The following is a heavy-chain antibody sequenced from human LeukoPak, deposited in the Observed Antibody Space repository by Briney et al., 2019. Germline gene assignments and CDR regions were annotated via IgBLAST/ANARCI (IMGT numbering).Heavy chain of an antibody. V-gene: IGHV4-30-2*01. D-gene: IGHD2-2*01. CDR2: IYHSGST. CDR3: ARGCSSTSCYPPQGYYYYMDV. Sequence: SETLSLTCTVSGGSISSGGYYWSWIRQPPGKGLEWIGYIYHSGSTYYNPSLKSRVTISVDRSKNQFSLKLSSVTAADTAVYYCARGCSSTSCYPPQGYYYYMDVWGKGTTVTVSS. CDR1: GGSISSGGYY. J-gene: IGHJ6*03.